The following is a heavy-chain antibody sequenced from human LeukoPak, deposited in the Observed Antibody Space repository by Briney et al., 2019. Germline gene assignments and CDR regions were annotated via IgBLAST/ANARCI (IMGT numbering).Heavy chain of an antibody. J-gene: IGHJ4*02. Sequence: INHSGSTNYNPSLKSRVTISVDTSKNQFSLKLSSVTAADTAVYYCARGGKYYDSSGYLRYWGQGTLVTVSS. V-gene: IGHV4-34*01. CDR2: INHSGST. CDR3: ARGGKYYDSSGYLRY. D-gene: IGHD3-22*01.